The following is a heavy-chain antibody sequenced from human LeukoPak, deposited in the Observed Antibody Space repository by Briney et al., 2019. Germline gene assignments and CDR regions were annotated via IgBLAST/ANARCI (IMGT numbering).Heavy chain of an antibody. CDR3: AKWGHYYDSSGYSLPGGFDY. V-gene: IGHV3-48*01. J-gene: IGHJ4*02. CDR2: ISSSGSTI. Sequence: PGGSLRLSCAASGFMFSSHNMNWVRQAPGKGLEWVSYISSSGSTIYYEDSVEGRFTISRDNSKNTLYLQMNSLRAEDTAVYYCAKWGHYYDSSGYSLPGGFDYWGQGTLVTVSS. D-gene: IGHD3-22*01. CDR1: GFMFSSHN.